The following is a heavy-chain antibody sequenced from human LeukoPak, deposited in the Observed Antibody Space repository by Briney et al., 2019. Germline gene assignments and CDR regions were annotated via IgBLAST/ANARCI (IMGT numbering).Heavy chain of an antibody. CDR2: IRQDGSEK. Sequence: GGSLRLSCAASGFTFSSYWMSWVRQAPGKGLEWVANIRQDGSEKYYVDSVKGRFTISRDNAKNSLYLQMNSRRAEDTAVYYCARLYGGTLGYFDYWGQGTLVTVSS. J-gene: IGHJ4*02. D-gene: IGHD4-23*01. V-gene: IGHV3-7*03. CDR1: GFTFSSYW. CDR3: ARLYGGTLGYFDY.